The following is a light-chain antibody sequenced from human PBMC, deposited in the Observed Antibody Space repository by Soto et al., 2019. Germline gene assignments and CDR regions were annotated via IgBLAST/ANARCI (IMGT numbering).Light chain of an antibody. V-gene: IGLV2-14*01. CDR3: SSDTSSSIVV. CDR1: SSDVGGYNY. J-gene: IGLJ2*01. Sequence: QSALTQSASVSGSPGQSITISCTGTSSDVGGYNYVSWYQQHPGKAPKLMIYEVSNRPSGVSNRFSGSKSGNTASLTISGLQAEDEADYYCSSDTSSSIVVFGGGTKVTVL. CDR2: EVS.